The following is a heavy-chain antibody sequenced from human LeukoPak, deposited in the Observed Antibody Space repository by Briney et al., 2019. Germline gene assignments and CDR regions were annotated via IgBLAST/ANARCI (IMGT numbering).Heavy chain of an antibody. J-gene: IGHJ3*02. D-gene: IGHD2-15*01. CDR1: GGSFSGYY. Sequence: NPSETLSLTCAVYGGSFSGYYWSWIRQPPGKGLEWIGEINHSGSTNYNPSLKSRVTISVDTSKNQFSLKLSSVTAADTAVYYCAREEYCSGGSCYSLVLGAFDIWGQGTMVTVSS. CDR2: INHSGST. CDR3: AREEYCSGGSCYSLVLGAFDI. V-gene: IGHV4-34*01.